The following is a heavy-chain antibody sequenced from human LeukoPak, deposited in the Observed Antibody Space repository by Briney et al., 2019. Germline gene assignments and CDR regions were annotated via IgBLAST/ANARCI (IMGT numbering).Heavy chain of an antibody. CDR3: AKSGLNRFDY. V-gene: IGHV3-23*01. CDR2: ISGSGGGT. Sequence: GGSLRLSCAASDFSFITYAMSWVRQAPGKGLEWVSGISGSGGGTYYADSVKGRFTISRDDSKKTLYLQMNSLRAEDTAVYYCAKSGLNRFDYWGQGILVTVSS. J-gene: IGHJ4*02. CDR1: DFSFITYA. D-gene: IGHD2-15*01.